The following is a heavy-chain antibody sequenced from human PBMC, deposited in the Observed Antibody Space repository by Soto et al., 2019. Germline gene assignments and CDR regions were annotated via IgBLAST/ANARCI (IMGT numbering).Heavy chain of an antibody. CDR2: IYHSGST. J-gene: IGHJ6*02. V-gene: IGHV4-4*02. D-gene: IGHD3-22*01. Sequence: SETLSLTCAVSGGSISSSNWWSWVRQPPGKGLEWIGEIYHSGSTNYNPSLKSRVTISVDKSKNQFSLKLSSVTAADTAVYYCASCYYYDSSGYPWYYSYGMDVWGQGTTVTVSS. CDR3: ASCYYYDSSGYPWYYSYGMDV. CDR1: GGSISSSNW.